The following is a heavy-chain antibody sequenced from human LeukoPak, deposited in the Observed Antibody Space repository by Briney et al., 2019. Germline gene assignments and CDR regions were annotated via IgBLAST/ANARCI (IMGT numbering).Heavy chain of an antibody. CDR1: GITLSSYA. CDR2: ISGSGGST. D-gene: IGHD3-22*01. V-gene: IGHV3-23*01. J-gene: IGHJ4*02. Sequence: GALRLFCAASGITLSSYAMSWVRQAPGKGLEWVSAISGSGGSTYYADSVKGRFTISRDNSKNTLYLQMNSLRAEDTAVYYCAKAPYYDSSGLYYFDYWGQGTLVTVSS. CDR3: AKAPYYDSSGLYYFDY.